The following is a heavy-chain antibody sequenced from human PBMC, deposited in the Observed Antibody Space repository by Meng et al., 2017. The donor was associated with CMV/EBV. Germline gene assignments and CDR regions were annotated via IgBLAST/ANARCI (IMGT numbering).Heavy chain of an antibody. J-gene: IGHJ4*02. CDR2: INPNSGGT. Sequence: VRSLEEVHMHVGSVKVSWKASGYTFTGYYVHWGRQAPRQGLEWRAWINPNSGGTNYAQKFQGRVTMTRDTSIGTAYMEPSRLRSDDTAVHYCASFCLDRLPFVSGYDAYFDYWGQGTLVTVSS. CDR3: ASFCLDRLPFVSGYDAYFDY. V-gene: IGHV1-2*02. CDR1: GYTFTGYY. D-gene: IGHD5-12*01.